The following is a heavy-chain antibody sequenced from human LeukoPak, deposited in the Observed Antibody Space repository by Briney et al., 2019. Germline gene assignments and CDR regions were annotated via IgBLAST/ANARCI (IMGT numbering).Heavy chain of an antibody. V-gene: IGHV3-66*01. CDR2: IYSGGST. Sequence: PGGSLRLSCAASGFTVSSNYMSWVRQAPGKGLEWVSVIYSGGSTYYADSVKGRYTISRDNSKNTLYLQMNSLRAEDTAVYYCARVVDVDTAMVYYYYGMDVWGQGTTVTVSS. CDR3: ARVVDVDTAMVYYYYGMDV. D-gene: IGHD5-18*01. J-gene: IGHJ6*02. CDR1: GFTVSSNY.